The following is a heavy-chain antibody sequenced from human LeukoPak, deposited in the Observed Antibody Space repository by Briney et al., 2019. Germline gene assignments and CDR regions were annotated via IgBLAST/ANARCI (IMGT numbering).Heavy chain of an antibody. CDR2: ISSDSRTI. CDR1: GFTFGDYA. CDR3: ARYGSGTSYITNYFDY. Sequence: GGSLRLSCTASGFTFGDYAMSWVRQAPGKGLEWVSYISSDSRTIYYADSVKGRFTISRDNAKNSLYLQMKSLRDEDTAVYYCARYGSGTSYITNYFDYWGQGTLVTVSS. D-gene: IGHD3-10*01. V-gene: IGHV3-48*02. J-gene: IGHJ4*02.